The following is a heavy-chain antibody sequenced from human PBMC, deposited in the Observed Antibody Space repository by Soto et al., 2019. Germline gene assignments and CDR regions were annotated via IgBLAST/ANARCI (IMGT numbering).Heavy chain of an antibody. D-gene: IGHD2-2*01. V-gene: IGHV1-69*12. CDR1: GGTFSTYT. Sequence: QVQLVQSGAEVKKPGSSVKVSCKASGGTFSTYTVSWVRQAPGQRLEWMGWIIPLFRTANYAQKFQGRVTDPADEPTSTTDLELSSLRSEDTAVYYCARRYCISPSCHYYGMDVWGQGNTVTVSS. J-gene: IGHJ6*02. CDR3: ARRYCISPSCHYYGMDV. CDR2: IIPLFRTA.